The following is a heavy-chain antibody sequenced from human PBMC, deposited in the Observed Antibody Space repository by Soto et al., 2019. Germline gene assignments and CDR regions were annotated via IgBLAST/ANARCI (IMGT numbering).Heavy chain of an antibody. CDR1: GDRVSSNSAA. CDR2: TYYRSKWYS. J-gene: IGHJ4*02. D-gene: IGHD6-13*01. Sequence: KQSQTLSLTCAISGDRVSSNSAAWNWLRQSPLRGLEWLGRTYYRSKWYSDYAVSVRSRITISPDTSKNQFSLQLNSVTPEDTAVYYCARYTSSWYLDYWGQGTLVTVSS. V-gene: IGHV6-1*01. CDR3: ARYTSSWYLDY.